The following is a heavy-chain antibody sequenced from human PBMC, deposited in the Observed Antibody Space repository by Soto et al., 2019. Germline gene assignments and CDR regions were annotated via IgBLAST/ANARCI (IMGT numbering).Heavy chain of an antibody. CDR2: MNPNSGNT. D-gene: IGHD5-12*01. CDR1: GGTFSSYT. J-gene: IGHJ6*03. V-gene: IGHV1-8*02. CDR3: ARGYSGYDARDYYYYYMDV. Sequence: AASVKVSCKASGGTFSSYTINWVRQATGQGLEWMGWMNPNSGNTGYAQKFQGRVTMTRNTSISTAYMELSSLRSEDTAVYYCARGYSGYDARDYYYYYMDVWGKGTTVTVSS.